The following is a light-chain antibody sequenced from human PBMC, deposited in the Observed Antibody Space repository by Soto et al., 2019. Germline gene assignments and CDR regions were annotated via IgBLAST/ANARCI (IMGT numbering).Light chain of an antibody. CDR2: DSS. V-gene: IGKV3-20*01. J-gene: IGKJ1*01. CDR3: QQYGSLPRT. Sequence: IVLTKSPGALSLSPGERDNLSCRASQSVSLSHLPWYQRKPGQARGLLIGDSSSRASGIPDRFRGSVSGTDFTLTICRLEPEDFVVNYCQQYGSLPRTLGDGAKVDI. CDR1: QSVSLSH.